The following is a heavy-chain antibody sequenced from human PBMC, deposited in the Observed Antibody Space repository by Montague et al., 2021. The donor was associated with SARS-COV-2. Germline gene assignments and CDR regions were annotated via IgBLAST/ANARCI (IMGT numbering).Heavy chain of an antibody. CDR2: IYYSGST. V-gene: IGHV4-39*01. CDR1: GGSISSSSYY. CDR3: ARHEYSGDDVGPNWFDP. Sequence: SETLSLTCTVSGGSISSSSYYWGWIRQPPGKGLEWIGSIYYSGSTYYNPSLKSRVTISVDTSKSQFSLKLSSVTAADTAVYYCARHEYSGDDVGPNWFDPWGQGTLVTVSS. J-gene: IGHJ5*02. D-gene: IGHD5-12*01.